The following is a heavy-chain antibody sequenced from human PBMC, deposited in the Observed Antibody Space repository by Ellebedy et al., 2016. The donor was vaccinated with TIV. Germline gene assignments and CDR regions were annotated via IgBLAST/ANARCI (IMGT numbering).Heavy chain of an antibody. D-gene: IGHD1-1*01. J-gene: IGHJ4*02. Sequence: GGSLRLSXAASGFTVSSNYISWVRQAPGKWLEWVSVIYAGGSTYYADSVRGRFTISRDNSNNIVYLQMDSMRAEDTALYYCARAPPTSGTLFYWGQGTRVTVSS. CDR3: ARAPPTSGTLFY. V-gene: IGHV3-53*01. CDR2: IYAGGST. CDR1: GFTVSSNY.